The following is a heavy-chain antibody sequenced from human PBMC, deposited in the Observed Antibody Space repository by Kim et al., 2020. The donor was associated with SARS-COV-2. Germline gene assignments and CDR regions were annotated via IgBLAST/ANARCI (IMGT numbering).Heavy chain of an antibody. CDR3: ARAETIFGVVNGCFDY. J-gene: IGHJ4*02. Sequence: SETLSLTCTVSGGSISSGGYYWSWIRQHPGKGLEWIGYIYYSGSTYYNPSLKSRVTISVDTSKNQFSLKLRSVTAADTAVYYCARAETIFGVVNGCFDYWGQGTLVTVSS. D-gene: IGHD3-3*01. CDR1: GGSISSGGYY. CDR2: IYYSGST. V-gene: IGHV4-31*03.